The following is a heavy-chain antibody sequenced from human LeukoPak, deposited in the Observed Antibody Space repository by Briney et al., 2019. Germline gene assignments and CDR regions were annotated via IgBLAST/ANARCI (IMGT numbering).Heavy chain of an antibody. CDR1: GFTFSSYG. CDR3: AKDLEMATILAFDI. V-gene: IGHV3-30*02. J-gene: IGHJ3*02. Sequence: PGGSLRLSCAASGFTFSSYGMHWVRQAPGKGLEWVGFIRYDGSNIYYADSVKGRFTISTNNSKNTLYLQMNSLRAEDTAVYYCAKDLEMATILAFDIWGQGTMVTVSS. D-gene: IGHD5-24*01. CDR2: IRYDGSNI.